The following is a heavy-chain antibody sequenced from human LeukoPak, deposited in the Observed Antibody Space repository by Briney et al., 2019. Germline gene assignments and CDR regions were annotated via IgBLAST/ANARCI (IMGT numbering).Heavy chain of an antibody. V-gene: IGHV3-9*03. CDR2: ISWNSGSI. CDR1: GFTLDDYA. CDR3: AKDSGGAGTWYFDL. Sequence: GGSLRLSCAASGFTLDDYAMHWVRQAPGKGLEWVSGISWNSGSIGYADSVKGRFTISRDNAKNSLYLQMNSLRAEDMALYYCAKDSGGAGTWYFDLWGRGTLVTVSS. J-gene: IGHJ2*01. D-gene: IGHD6-19*01.